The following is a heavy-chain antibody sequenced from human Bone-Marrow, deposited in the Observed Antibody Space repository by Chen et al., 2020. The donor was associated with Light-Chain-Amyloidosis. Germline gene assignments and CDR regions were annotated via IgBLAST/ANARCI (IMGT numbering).Heavy chain of an antibody. V-gene: IGHV3-74*01. CDR3: VRDDHTSMDY. CDR2: INVDGSST. D-gene: IGHD1-1*01. J-gene: IGHJ4*02. Sequence: EVQLVESGGGLVQPGGSLRLSCAASEFSFSSYWMHWVRQVPGKGLVWVSRINVDGSSTAYADSVKGRFTISRDNAKNTLYLQMNSRRAEDTAVYYCVRDDHTSMDYWGQGTLVTVSS. CDR1: EFSFSSYW.